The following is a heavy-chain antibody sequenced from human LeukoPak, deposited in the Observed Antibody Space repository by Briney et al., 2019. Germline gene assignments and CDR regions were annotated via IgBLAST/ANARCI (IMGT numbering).Heavy chain of an antibody. Sequence: ASEKLSCKASGYTVTSYGISWVRQAPGQGLERMGWISAYNGNTNYAQKLQGRVTMTTDTSTSTAYMELRSLRSDDSAVYYCARDSDGERVSWFDRWGQGTLVTVCS. CDR2: ISAYNGNT. V-gene: IGHV1-18*04. J-gene: IGHJ5*02. D-gene: IGHD5-24*01. CDR1: GYTVTSYG. CDR3: ARDSDGERVSWFDR.